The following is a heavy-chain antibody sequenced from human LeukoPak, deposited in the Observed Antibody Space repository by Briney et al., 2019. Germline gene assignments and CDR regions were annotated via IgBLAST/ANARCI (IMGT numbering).Heavy chain of an antibody. J-gene: IGHJ4*02. CDR1: GGSINTNSYS. CDR2: IYYSGTT. Sequence: NPSETLSLTCTVSGGSINTNSYSWGWIRQAPEKGLEWIGSIYYSGTTYYNPSLRSRVTISVDTSKNQFSLKLSSVTAADTAVYYCARGTVYDFWDQGTLVTVSS. V-gene: IGHV4-39*01. CDR3: ARGTVYDF. D-gene: IGHD2-8*01.